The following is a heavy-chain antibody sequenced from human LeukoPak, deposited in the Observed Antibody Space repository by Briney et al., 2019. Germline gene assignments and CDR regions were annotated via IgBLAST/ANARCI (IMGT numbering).Heavy chain of an antibody. CDR2: IHNSGGT. CDR3: VRDWEGFNFDI. J-gene: IGHJ3*02. CDR1: GGSVRSYH. Sequence: SETLSLTCTVSGGSVRSYHWSWIRQSPGEGLEWIAYIHNSGGTRYNPSLQSRVTIPVDTSKNQFSLKLRSVTAADTAVYYCVRDWEGFNFDIWGQGTMVTVSS. V-gene: IGHV4-59*02. D-gene: IGHD1-26*01.